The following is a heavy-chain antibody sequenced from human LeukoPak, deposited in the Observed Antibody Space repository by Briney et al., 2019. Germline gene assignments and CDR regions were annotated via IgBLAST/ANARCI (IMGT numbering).Heavy chain of an antibody. Sequence: GSLRLSCAASGFTFSSYSMNWVRRAPGKALEWVSSISSSSSVMSYAGSVKGRFSISRDNAKNSLSLQMNSLRAEDTAVYYCARGGAGRTEDDVFDIWGQGTMVTVSS. J-gene: IGHJ3*02. V-gene: IGHV3-21*01. CDR3: ARGGAGRTEDDVFDI. CDR1: GFTFSSYS. CDR2: ISSSSSVM. D-gene: IGHD1-1*01.